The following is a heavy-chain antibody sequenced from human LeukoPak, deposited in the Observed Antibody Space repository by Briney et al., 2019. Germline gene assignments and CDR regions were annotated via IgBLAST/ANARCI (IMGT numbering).Heavy chain of an antibody. J-gene: IGHJ5*02. Sequence: GGSLRLSCAASGFTFTSYWMSWMRQAPGKGLQWVANIKHDGSEQYYVDSVKGRFTISRDNAKNSLYLQMNSLRAEDTAVYYCARDHVGGGLNWFDPWGQGTLVTVSS. CDR1: GFTFTSYW. CDR2: IKHDGSEQ. D-gene: IGHD2-15*01. V-gene: IGHV3-7*03. CDR3: ARDHVGGGLNWFDP.